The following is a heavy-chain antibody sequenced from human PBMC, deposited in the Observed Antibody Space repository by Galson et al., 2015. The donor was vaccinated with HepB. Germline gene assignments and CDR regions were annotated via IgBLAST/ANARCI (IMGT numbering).Heavy chain of an antibody. J-gene: IGHJ6*02. CDR3: ARDVGDFYYYGTDV. CDR2: ISGSSSSI. Sequence: PRLSCAASGFTFSSYSMNWVRQAPGKGLEWVSYISGSSSSIYYADSVKGRFAISRDNAKKSLSLQMNSLRAEDTAVYYCARDVGDFYYYGTDVWGQGTTVTVSS. V-gene: IGHV3-48*04. D-gene: IGHD1-26*01. CDR1: GFTFSSYS.